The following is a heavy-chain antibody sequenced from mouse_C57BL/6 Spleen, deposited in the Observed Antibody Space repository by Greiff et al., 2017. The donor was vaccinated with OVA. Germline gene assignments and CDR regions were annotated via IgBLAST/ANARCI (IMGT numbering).Heavy chain of an antibody. J-gene: IGHJ4*01. V-gene: IGHV5-17*01. Sequence: EVQRVESGGGLVKPGGSLKLSCAASGFTFSDYGMHWVRQAPEKGLEWVAYISSGSSTIYYADTVKGRFTISRDNAKNTLFLQMTSLRSEDTAMYYCASPPNYGRRDYWGQGTSVTVSS. CDR3: ASPPNYGRRDY. CDR1: GFTFSDYG. CDR2: ISSGSSTI. D-gene: IGHD1-1*01.